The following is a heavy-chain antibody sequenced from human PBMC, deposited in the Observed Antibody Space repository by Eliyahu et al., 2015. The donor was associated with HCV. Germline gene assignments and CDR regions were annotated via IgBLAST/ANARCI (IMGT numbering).Heavy chain of an antibody. V-gene: IGHV4-59*01. CDR3: AAGRGGYFLDS. CDR2: IFYSGRT. CDR1: DGSIPSYY. J-gene: IGHJ4*02. Sequence: QVQLQESGPGLVKPSETLSLTCTVSDGSIPSYYWNWIRQSPGKGLEWIAYIFYSGRTRYNPSLQSRVTMSVDTSKSQVSLKLNSVTAADTAVYYCAAGRGGYFLDSWGQGTLVTVSS. D-gene: IGHD3-16*01.